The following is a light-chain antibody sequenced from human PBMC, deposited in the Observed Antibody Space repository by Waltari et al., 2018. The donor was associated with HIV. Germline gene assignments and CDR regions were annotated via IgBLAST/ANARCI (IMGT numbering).Light chain of an antibody. CDR1: TSDVGGCTL. CDR3: YSYAGNSTWV. V-gene: IGLV2-23*02. J-gene: IGLJ3*02. Sequence: QSALTQPASVSGSPGQSITLSCPGTTSDVGGCTLVPCLQQHPDTVPTPIIYVVTKRPSGVSLRFSGSKSGNTASLTISGLQAEDEADYYCYSYAGNSTWVFGGGTKLTVL. CDR2: VVT.